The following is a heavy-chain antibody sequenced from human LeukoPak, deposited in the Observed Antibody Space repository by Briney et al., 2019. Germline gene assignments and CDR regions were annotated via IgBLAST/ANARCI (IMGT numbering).Heavy chain of an antibody. J-gene: IGHJ5*02. CDR2: IKSKADGETI. D-gene: IGHD3-22*01. CDR1: GFTFTNAW. Sequence: GGSLRLSCAASGFTFTNAWMNWVRQAPGKGLEWAGRIKSKADGETIDYAAPVKGRFTFSRDDSKNMLYLQMNSLQTEDTAVYYCATDFYDSTWGQGTLVTVSS. CDR3: ATDFYDST. V-gene: IGHV3-15*07.